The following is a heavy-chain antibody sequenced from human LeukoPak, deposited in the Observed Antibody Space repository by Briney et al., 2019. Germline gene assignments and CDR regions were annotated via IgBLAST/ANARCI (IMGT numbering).Heavy chain of an antibody. Sequence: GASVKVSCKASGYNFTDSYIQWVRQAPGQGLQWMGWINPNTGATRYAPRFQGRVTVTTNTSITTAYMELTGLTSDDTALHYCARDPVPAIAVDYFDFWGPETLVTVSS. CDR2: INPNTGAT. V-gene: IGHV1-2*02. J-gene: IGHJ4*02. D-gene: IGHD2-2*01. CDR3: ARDPVPAIAVDYFDF. CDR1: GYNFTDSY.